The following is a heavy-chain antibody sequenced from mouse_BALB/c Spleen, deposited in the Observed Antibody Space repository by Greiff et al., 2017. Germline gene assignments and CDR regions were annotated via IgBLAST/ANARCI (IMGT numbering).Heavy chain of an antibody. Sequence: QVQLQQSGAELAKPGASVKMSCKASGYTFTSYWMHWVKQRPGQGLEWIGYINPSTGYTEYNQKFKDKATLTADKSSSTAYMQLSSLTSEDSAVYYCARSRGYDGGFAYWGQGTLVTVSA. J-gene: IGHJ3*01. V-gene: IGHV1-7*01. CDR1: GYTFTSYW. D-gene: IGHD2-2*01. CDR3: ARSRGYDGGFAY. CDR2: INPSTGYT.